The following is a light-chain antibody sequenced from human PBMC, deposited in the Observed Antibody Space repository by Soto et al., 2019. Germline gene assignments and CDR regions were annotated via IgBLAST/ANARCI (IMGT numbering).Light chain of an antibody. CDR2: EVS. CDR3: CSYAGSYTWV. V-gene: IGLV2-14*01. Sequence: QSALTQPASVSGSPGQSITISCTGTSSDVGPYNYVSWYQQHPGKAPKVMIYEVSNRPSGVSNRFSGSKSGNTASLTISGLQAEDEADYYCCSYAGSYTWVFGGGTKLTVL. J-gene: IGLJ3*02. CDR1: SSDVGPYNY.